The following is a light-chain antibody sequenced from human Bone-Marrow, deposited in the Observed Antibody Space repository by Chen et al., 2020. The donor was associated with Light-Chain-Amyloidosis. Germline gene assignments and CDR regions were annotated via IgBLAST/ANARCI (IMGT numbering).Light chain of an antibody. J-gene: IGLJ2*01. Sequence: SYELTQPPSVSVYPGQTARITCAGEDLPTKYAFWYQQKPGQAPVLGIHRDTESASGFSERFSGSSSGRTATLTISGVQAEDEADYHCQSADSSGTYEVIFGGGTQLTVL. V-gene: IGLV3-25*03. CDR2: RDT. CDR3: QSADSSGTYEVI. CDR1: DLPTKY.